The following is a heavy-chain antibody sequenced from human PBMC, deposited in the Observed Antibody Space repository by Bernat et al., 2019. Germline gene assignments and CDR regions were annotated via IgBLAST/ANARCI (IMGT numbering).Heavy chain of an antibody. CDR3: ARAINMIVVVIRD. CDR1: GFTFSSYA. Sequence: QVQLVESGGGVVQPGRSLRLSCAASGFTFSSYALHWVRQAPGKGLEWVAVISYDGSNKYYADSVKGRFTISRDNSKNTLYLQMNSLRAEDTAVYYCARAINMIVVVIRDWGQGTLVTVSS. CDR2: ISYDGSNK. D-gene: IGHD3-22*01. V-gene: IGHV3-30-3*01. J-gene: IGHJ4*02.